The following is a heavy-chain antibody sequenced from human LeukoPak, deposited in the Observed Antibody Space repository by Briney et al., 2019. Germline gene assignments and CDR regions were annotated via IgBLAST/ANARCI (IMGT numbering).Heavy chain of an antibody. CDR1: GFTFSSYA. V-gene: IGHV3-48*03. J-gene: IGHJ6*04. Sequence: GGSLTLSCAASGFTFSSYAMSWVRQAPGKGREWVSYISSSGSTIYYADSVKGRFTISRDNAKNSLYLQMNSLTAEDTAVYYCAELGITMIGGVWGKGTTVTISS. D-gene: IGHD3-10*02. CDR2: ISSSGSTI. CDR3: AELGITMIGGV.